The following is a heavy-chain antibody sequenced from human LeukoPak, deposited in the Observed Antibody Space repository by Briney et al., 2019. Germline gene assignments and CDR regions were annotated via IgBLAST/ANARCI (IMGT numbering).Heavy chain of an antibody. D-gene: IGHD2-2*01. V-gene: IGHV1-3*03. Sequence: ASVKVFCKASGYTFTSYAMHWVRQAPGQRLERMGWINAGNGNTKYSQEFQGRVTITRDMSTSTVYMELSSLRSEDTAVYYCARGCSSTSCYLNWFDPWGQGTLVTVSS. J-gene: IGHJ5*02. CDR2: INAGNGNT. CDR3: ARGCSSTSCYLNWFDP. CDR1: GYTFTSYA.